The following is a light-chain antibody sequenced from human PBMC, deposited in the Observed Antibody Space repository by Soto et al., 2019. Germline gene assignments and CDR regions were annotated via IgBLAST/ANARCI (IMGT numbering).Light chain of an antibody. CDR3: QQYYSTLLT. CDR1: QSVLYSSNNKNY. J-gene: IGKJ5*01. CDR2: WAS. V-gene: IGKV4-1*01. Sequence: DIVMTQSPDSLAVSLGERATINCKSSQSVLYSSNNKNYLAWYKQKPGQPPKLLISWASTRESGVPDRFSGSGSGTNFTLTISSLQAEDVAVYYCQQYYSTLLTFGQGTRLEI.